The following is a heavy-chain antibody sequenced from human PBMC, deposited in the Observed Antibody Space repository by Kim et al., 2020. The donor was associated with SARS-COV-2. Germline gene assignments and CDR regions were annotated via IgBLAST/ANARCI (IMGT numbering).Heavy chain of an antibody. CDR2: IRSKRYDETT. J-gene: IGHJ4*02. V-gene: IGHV3-49*03. CDR1: GLNFADYA. Sequence: GGSLRLSCTTSGLNFADYAMSWFRQAPGKGLEWVAFIRSKRYDETTEYAASVKGRFIISRDDYKRIAYLQMNGLKTEDTAVYYCTSGPYYYDSAAYYHDYWGQGTLVTVSS. D-gene: IGHD3-22*01. CDR3: TSGPYYYDSAAYYHDY.